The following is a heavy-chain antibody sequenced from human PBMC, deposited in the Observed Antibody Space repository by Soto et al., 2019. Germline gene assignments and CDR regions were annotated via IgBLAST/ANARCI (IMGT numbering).Heavy chain of an antibody. CDR3: ARARGGGYDPYEY. D-gene: IGHD5-12*01. J-gene: IGHJ4*02. Sequence: SETLSLTCAVSGGSISSGGYSWSWIRQPPGKGLEWIGYIYHSGSTYYNPSLKSRVTISVDRSKNQFSLKLSSVTAADTAVYYCARARGGGYDPYEYWGQGTLVTVPQ. CDR1: GGSISSGGYS. V-gene: IGHV4-30-2*01. CDR2: IYHSGST.